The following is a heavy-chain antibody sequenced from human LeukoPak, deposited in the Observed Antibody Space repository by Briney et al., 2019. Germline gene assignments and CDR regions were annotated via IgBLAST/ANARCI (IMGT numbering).Heavy chain of an antibody. J-gene: IGHJ4*02. CDR3: AREIRYFDWFTSLYFDY. D-gene: IGHD3-9*01. V-gene: IGHV1-2*02. CDR1: GYSFIDKY. Sequence: ASVKVSCKASGYSFIDKYMHWVRQAPGQGLEWMGWINPNSGGTNYAQKFQGRVTMTRDTSISTAYMELSRLRSDDTAVYYCAREIRYFDWFTSLYFDYWGQGTLVTVSS. CDR2: INPNSGGT.